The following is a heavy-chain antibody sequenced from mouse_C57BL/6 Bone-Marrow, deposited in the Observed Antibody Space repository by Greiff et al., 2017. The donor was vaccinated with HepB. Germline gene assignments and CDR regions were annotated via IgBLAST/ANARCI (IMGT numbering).Heavy chain of an antibody. D-gene: IGHD1-1*01. J-gene: IGHJ1*03. CDR2: IYPGSGNT. CDR1: GYTFTDYY. Sequence: QVQLQQSGAELVRPGASVKLSCKASGYTFTDYYINWVKQRPGQGLEWIARIYPGSGNTYYNEKFKGKATLTAEKSSSTAYMQLSSLTSEDSAVYFCARFRPITTVRVGYFDVWGTGTTVTVSS. CDR3: ARFRPITTVRVGYFDV. V-gene: IGHV1-76*01.